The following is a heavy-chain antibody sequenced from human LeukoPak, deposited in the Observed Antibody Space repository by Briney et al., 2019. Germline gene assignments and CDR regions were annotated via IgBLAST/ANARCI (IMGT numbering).Heavy chain of an antibody. CDR3: ARVPAAINAIDY. J-gene: IGHJ4*02. CDR1: GIIFSNYA. CDR2: INSDGSST. D-gene: IGHD2-2*02. V-gene: IGHV3-74*01. Sequence: GGFLRLSCVASGIIFSNYAMTWVRQAPGKGLVWVSRINSDGSSTSYADSVKGRFTISRDNAKNTLYLQMNSLRAEDTAIYYCARVPAAINAIDYWGQGTLVTVSS.